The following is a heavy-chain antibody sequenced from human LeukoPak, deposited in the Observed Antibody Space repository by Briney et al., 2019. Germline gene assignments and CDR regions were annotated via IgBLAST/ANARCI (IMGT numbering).Heavy chain of an antibody. CDR3: ARHEVERQLVPFWFDP. CDR1: GYTFTSYG. V-gene: IGHV1-18*01. CDR2: ISAYNGNT. D-gene: IGHD6-13*01. Sequence: GASVKVSCKASGYTFTSYGISWVRQAPGQGLEWMGWISAYNGNTNYAQKLQGRVTMTTDTSTSTAYMELRSLRSDDTAVYYCARHEVERQLVPFWFDPWGQGTLVTVSS. J-gene: IGHJ5*02.